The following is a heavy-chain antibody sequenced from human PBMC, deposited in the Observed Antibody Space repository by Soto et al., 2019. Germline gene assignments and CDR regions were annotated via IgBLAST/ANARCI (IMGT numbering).Heavy chain of an antibody. Sequence: KASETLSLTCAVYGGSFSGYYWSWIRQPPGKGLEWIGEINHSGSTNYNPSLKSRVTISVDTSKNQFSLKLSSVTAADTAVYYCARSQRITMIVVVIANGGFDYWGQGTLVTVSS. D-gene: IGHD3-22*01. CDR2: INHSGST. J-gene: IGHJ4*02. CDR1: GGSFSGYY. CDR3: ARSQRITMIVVVIANGGFDY. V-gene: IGHV4-34*01.